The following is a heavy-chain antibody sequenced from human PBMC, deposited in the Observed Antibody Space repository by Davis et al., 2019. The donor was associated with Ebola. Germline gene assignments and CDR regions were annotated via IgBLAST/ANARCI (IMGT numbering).Heavy chain of an antibody. Sequence: PGGSLRLSCAASGFTFSGYWMHWVRHAPGKGLVWISRINSDGSSTNYADSVKGRFTISRDNSQNTLFLQMNSLRAEDTAVYYCAKDLWEGRSSGLVIYYYYYGMDVWGKGTTVTVSS. CDR3: AKDLWEGRSSGLVIYYYYYGMDV. CDR1: GFTFSGYW. D-gene: IGHD3/OR15-3a*01. V-gene: IGHV3-74*01. CDR2: INSDGSST. J-gene: IGHJ6*04.